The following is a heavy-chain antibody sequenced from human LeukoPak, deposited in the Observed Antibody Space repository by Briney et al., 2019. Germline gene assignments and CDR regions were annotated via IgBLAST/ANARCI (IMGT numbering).Heavy chain of an antibody. CDR3: AKVPTYYYDRSGYYYLDY. D-gene: IGHD3-22*01. V-gene: IGHV3-23*01. CDR1: GCTFSSYA. Sequence: GGSLRLSCAAAGCTFSSYAMSWVRQAPGKGLGWVSAISGSGGSTYYADSVKGRFTISRDNTKNTLYLQMNSLRAEDTAVYYCAKVPTYYYDRSGYYYLDYWGQGALVTVSS. CDR2: ISGSGGST. J-gene: IGHJ4*02.